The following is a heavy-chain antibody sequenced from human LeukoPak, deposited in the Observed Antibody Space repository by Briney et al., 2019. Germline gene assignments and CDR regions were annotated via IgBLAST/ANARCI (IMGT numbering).Heavy chain of an antibody. V-gene: IGHV4-39*01. J-gene: IGHJ5*02. CDR3: ARLAEQLRPRNWFDP. Sequence: SETLSLTCTVSGGSISSYYWGWIRQPPGKGLEWIGSIYYSGSTYYNPSLKSRVTISVDTSKNQFSLKLSSVTAADTAVYYCARLAEQLRPRNWFDPWGQGTLVTVSS. D-gene: IGHD6-13*01. CDR1: GGSISSYY. CDR2: IYYSGST.